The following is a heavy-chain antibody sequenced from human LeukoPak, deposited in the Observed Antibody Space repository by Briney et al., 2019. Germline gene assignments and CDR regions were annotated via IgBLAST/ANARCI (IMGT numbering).Heavy chain of an antibody. CDR3: AKVSICYGCYFDY. J-gene: IGHJ4*02. CDR1: GYSFSDHG. Sequence: GGSLRLSCAASGYSFSDHGMTCVRQTPGKGLQWVSTMYCLGHIPSNADTAKVRFTVYRHSSKNTVYLQMTRLRAEDRAIYYCAKVSICYGCYFDYWGPGIPVTVSS. V-gene: IGHV3-23*01. D-gene: IGHD3-10*02. CDR2: MYCLGHIP.